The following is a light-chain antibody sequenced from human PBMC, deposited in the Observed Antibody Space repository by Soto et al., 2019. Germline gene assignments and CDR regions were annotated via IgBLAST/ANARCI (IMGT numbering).Light chain of an antibody. V-gene: IGKV2-28*01. CDR3: RQALQTVWT. J-gene: IGKJ1*01. CDR2: LAS. CDR1: QSLLNSNGYNY. Sequence: DIVMTQSPLSLPVTPGEPASISCRSSQSLLNSNGYNYVDWFLQKPGQSPQLLIFLASHRASGVPDRFSGSGAGKDFTLKSSRVEAEDVGVYYCRQALQTVWTLGQGTKVEMK.